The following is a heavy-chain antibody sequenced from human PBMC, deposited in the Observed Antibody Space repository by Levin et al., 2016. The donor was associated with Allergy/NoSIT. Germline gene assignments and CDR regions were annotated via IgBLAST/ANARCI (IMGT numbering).Heavy chain of an antibody. CDR3: AKDLRGGVLRYFDQ. CDR2: VTVSGDDT. Sequence: GGSLRLSCAASGFAFRYYAMSWVRQAPGKGLEWVSTVTVSGDDTYYADSVKGRFTISRDNSKNTVNLQMNNLRGDDTALYYCAKDLRGGVLRYFDQWGQGALVTVSS. V-gene: IGHV3-23*01. D-gene: IGHD3-9*01. CDR1: GFAFRYYA. J-gene: IGHJ4*02.